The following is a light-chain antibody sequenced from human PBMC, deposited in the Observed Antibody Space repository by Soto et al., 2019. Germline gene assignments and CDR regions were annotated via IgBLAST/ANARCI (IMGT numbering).Light chain of an antibody. CDR2: DVN. CDR1: SSDVGGYNS. Sequence: QSALTQPASVSGSPGQSITISCTGTSSDVGGYNSVSWYQQHPGEAPKVMIFDVNYRPSGVSNRFSGSKSGNTASLTISGLQAEDEADYYCSSYTSSSTLVVFGGGTKLTVL. CDR3: SSYTSSSTLVV. V-gene: IGLV2-14*03. J-gene: IGLJ2*01.